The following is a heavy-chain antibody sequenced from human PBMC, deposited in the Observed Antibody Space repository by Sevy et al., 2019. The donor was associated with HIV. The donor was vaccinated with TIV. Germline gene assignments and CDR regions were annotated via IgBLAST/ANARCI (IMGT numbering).Heavy chain of an antibody. Sequence: ASVKVSCKVSGYTLSELSMHWVRQPPGKGFEWMGGFDEDGEIMYAQKFQGRVTMTEDTSTDTACMEPSSRGSEDTAVYYCATDIVVGRDYWGQGTLVTVSS. J-gene: IGHJ4*02. D-gene: IGHD2-2*01. CDR1: GYTLSELS. CDR3: ATDIVVGRDY. V-gene: IGHV1-24*01. CDR2: FDEDGEI.